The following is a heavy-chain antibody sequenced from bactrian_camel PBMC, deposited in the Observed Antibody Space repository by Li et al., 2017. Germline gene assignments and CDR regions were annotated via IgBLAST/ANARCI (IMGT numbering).Heavy chain of an antibody. CDR3: TAGGGSGAPLIVGDRVTGKFGY. V-gene: IGHV3S55*01. D-gene: IGHD8*01. CDR1: GYTYS. J-gene: IGHJ6*01. Sequence: HVQLVESGGGSVQAGGSLRLSCAASGYTYSMGWFRQAPGKEREGVGTSDSCGTTYYSDSVKGRFTVSRDNAENTLYLQMNSLKPEDTARYYCTAGGGSGAPLIVGDRVTGKFGYWDKGTQVTVS. CDR2: SDSCGTT.